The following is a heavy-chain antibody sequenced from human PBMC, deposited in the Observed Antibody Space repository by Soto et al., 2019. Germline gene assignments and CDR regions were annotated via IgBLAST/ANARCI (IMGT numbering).Heavy chain of an antibody. V-gene: IGHV3-23*01. CDR1: GLTFSSYA. CDR2: ISGSGGST. CDR3: AKDSASANEQVVPDAFDI. D-gene: IGHD6-13*01. J-gene: IGHJ3*02. Sequence: GGSLRLSCAASGLTFSSYAMSWVRQAPGKGLEWVSAISGSGGSTYYADSVKGRFTISRDNSKNTLYLQMNSLRAEDTAVYYCAKDSASANEQVVPDAFDIWGQGTMVTVSS.